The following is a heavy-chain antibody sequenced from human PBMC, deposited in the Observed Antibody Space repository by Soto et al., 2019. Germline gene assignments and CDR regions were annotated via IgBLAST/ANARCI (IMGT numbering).Heavy chain of an antibody. Sequence: QVQLVQSGAEVKKPGASVKVSCKASGYTFTSYGISWVRQAPGQGLEWMGWISAYNGNTNYAQKLQGRVTMTTDTSTSTAYMELRSLRSDDTAVYYCARDGAATYYYDSSGSDAFDIWGQGTMVTVSS. J-gene: IGHJ3*02. CDR2: ISAYNGNT. V-gene: IGHV1-18*01. CDR1: GYTFTSYG. CDR3: ARDGAATYYYDSSGSDAFDI. D-gene: IGHD3-22*01.